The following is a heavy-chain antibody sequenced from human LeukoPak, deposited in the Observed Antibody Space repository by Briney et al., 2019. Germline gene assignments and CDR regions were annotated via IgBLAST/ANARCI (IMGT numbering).Heavy chain of an antibody. CDR3: ARQTGSGLFILP. J-gene: IGHJ4*02. CDR1: VVSISSSNSY. Sequence: SETLSLTCTVSVVSISSSNSYWGWIRQPPGKGLEWIGSIYYSGNTYYNASLKSQVSISIDTSKNQFSLKLTSVAAADTAVYYCARQTGSGLFILPGGQGTLVTVSS. CDR2: IYYSGNT. D-gene: IGHD3/OR15-3a*01. V-gene: IGHV4-39*01.